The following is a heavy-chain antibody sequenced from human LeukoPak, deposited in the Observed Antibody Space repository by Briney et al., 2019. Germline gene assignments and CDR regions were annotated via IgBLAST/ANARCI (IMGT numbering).Heavy chain of an antibody. D-gene: IGHD3-22*01. CDR3: AREAEGDVDSSGEGTYYYYMDV. V-gene: IGHV4-4*07. CDR1: GGSISSYY. Sequence: SETLSLTCTVSGGSISSYYWSWIRQPPGKGLEWIGRIYTSGSTNYNPSLKSRVTMSVDTSKNQFSLKLSSVTAADTAVYYCAREAEGDVDSSGEGTYYYYMDVWGKGTTVTVSS. CDR2: IYTSGST. J-gene: IGHJ6*03.